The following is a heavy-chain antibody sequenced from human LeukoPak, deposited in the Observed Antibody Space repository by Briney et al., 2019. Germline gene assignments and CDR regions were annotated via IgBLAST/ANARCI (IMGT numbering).Heavy chain of an antibody. CDR2: IYPGDSDV. D-gene: IGHD3-3*01. V-gene: IGHV5-51*01. J-gene: IGHJ5*01. CDR1: GYIFTNYW. CDR3: ARLSRPHILDSNWFDS. Sequence: GESLNISCTGSGYIFTNYWIGWVRQMPGKGLEWMGIIYPGDSDVRYSPSFQGQVILSADKSINTAYLQWSAPKASDTAMYYCARLSRPHILDSNWFDSWGQGSLVTISS.